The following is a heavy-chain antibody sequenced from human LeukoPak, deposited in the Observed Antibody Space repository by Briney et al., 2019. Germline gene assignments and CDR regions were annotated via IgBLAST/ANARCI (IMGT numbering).Heavy chain of an antibody. CDR2: ISGSGEST. CDR3: AKRGDSGACNDY. Sequence: GGSLRLSCAASGFSFSSYSMRWVRQAPGKGLEWVSGISGSGESTFYADSVKGRFTISRDNSKNTLYLQMNSLRAEDTALYYCAKRGDSGACNDYWGQRSLVTVSS. J-gene: IGHJ4*02. CDR1: GFSFSSYS. V-gene: IGHV3-23*01. D-gene: IGHD2-21*01.